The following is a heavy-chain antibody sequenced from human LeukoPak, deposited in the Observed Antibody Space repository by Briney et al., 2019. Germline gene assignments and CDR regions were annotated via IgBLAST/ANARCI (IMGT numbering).Heavy chain of an antibody. Sequence: GSSVKVSCKASGDTFSDTVGWVRQAPGQGLEWMGGIIPIFDTANSAPKFQGRVTFTADESTNTAHMELTSLRFEDTAVYYCARVIGYNYGFDYWGQGTLVTVSS. J-gene: IGHJ4*02. CDR2: IIPIFDTA. V-gene: IGHV1-69*01. CDR1: GDTFSDTV. D-gene: IGHD5-18*01. CDR3: ARVIGYNYGFDY.